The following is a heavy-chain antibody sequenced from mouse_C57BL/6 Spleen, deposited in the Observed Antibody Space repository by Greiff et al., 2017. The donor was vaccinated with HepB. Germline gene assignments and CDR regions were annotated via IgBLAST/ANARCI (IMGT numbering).Heavy chain of an antibody. D-gene: IGHD1-1*01. Sequence: QVQLQQSGAELVKPGASVKMSCKASGYTFTSYWITWVKQRPGQGLEWIGDIYPGSGSTNYNEKFKSKATLTVDTSSSTAYMQLSSLTSEDSAVYYCAREGVVATGFDYWGQGTTLTVSS. CDR3: AREGVVATGFDY. V-gene: IGHV1-55*01. J-gene: IGHJ2*01. CDR2: IYPGSGST. CDR1: GYTFTSYW.